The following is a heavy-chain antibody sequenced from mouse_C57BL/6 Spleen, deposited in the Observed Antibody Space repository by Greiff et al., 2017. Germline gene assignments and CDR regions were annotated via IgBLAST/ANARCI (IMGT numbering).Heavy chain of an antibody. D-gene: IGHD2-4*01. CDR2: IYPGNSDT. CDR1: GYTFTSYW. CDR3: TYYDSLFDY. J-gene: IGHJ2*01. Sequence: EVQLQQSGPVLARPGASVKMSCKTSGYTFTSYWMHWVKQRPGKGLEWIGAIYPGNSDTSYNQKFKGKAKLTAATSASTAYMELSSLTNEDSAVYYCTYYDSLFDYWGQGTTLTVSS. V-gene: IGHV1-5*01.